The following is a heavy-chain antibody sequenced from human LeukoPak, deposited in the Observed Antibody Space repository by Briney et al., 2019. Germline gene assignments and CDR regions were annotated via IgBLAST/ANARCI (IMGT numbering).Heavy chain of an antibody. CDR1: GGSISSGGYS. V-gene: IGHV4-30-2*01. CDR3: ARDCSGGSCYDY. J-gene: IGHJ4*02. CDR2: IYHSGST. D-gene: IGHD2-15*01. Sequence: PSETLSLTCAVSGGSISSGGYSWSWIRQPPGKGLEWIGYIYHSGSTYYNPSLKSRVTISVDRSKSQISLKLSSVTAADTAVYYCARDCSGGSCYDYWGQGTLVTVSS.